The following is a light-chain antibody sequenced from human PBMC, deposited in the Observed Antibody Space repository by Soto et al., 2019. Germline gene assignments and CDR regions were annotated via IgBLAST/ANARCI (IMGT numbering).Light chain of an antibody. J-gene: IGLJ3*02. CDR3: QSYDSINVV. CDR1: NGSIASTY. V-gene: IGLV6-57*04. CDR2: EHS. Sequence: NFMLAQPHSVSESPGKTVTISCTRSNGSIASTYVQWYQQRPGRAPTTVIFEHSRRPSGVPDRFSGSIDSSSNSASLTISGLKTEDEAYYYCQSYDSINVVFGGGTKLTVL.